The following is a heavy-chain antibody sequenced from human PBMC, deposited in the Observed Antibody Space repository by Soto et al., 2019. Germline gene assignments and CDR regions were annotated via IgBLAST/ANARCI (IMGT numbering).Heavy chain of an antibody. CDR1: GDFISYYS. V-gene: IGHV4-4*07. Sequence: SETLSLTCTVSGDFISYYSWAWIRQSAGKGLEWIGRVYSTGTIFYNPSLKSRATMSVDTSKNQFSLKLTSVNAADTAVYYCARDDSGRNTRAFAPWAREPWSPSTQ. J-gene: IGHJ5*02. CDR3: ARDDSGRNTRAFAP. CDR2: VYSTGTI. D-gene: IGHD4-17*01.